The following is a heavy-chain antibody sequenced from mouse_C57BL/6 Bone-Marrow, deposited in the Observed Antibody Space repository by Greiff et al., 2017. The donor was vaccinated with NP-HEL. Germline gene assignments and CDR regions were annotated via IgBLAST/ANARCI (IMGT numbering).Heavy chain of an antibody. CDR1: GYTFTSYW. V-gene: IGHV1-69*01. D-gene: IGHD2-4*01. CDR3: AREDYDWFAY. J-gene: IGHJ3*01. CDR2: IDPSDSYT. Sequence: QVQLQQSGAELVMPGASVKLSCKASGYTFTSYWMHWVKQRPGQGLEWIGEIDPSDSYTNYNQKFKGKSTLTVDTSSSTAYMQLSSLTSEDSAVYYCAREDYDWFAYWGQGTLVTVSA.